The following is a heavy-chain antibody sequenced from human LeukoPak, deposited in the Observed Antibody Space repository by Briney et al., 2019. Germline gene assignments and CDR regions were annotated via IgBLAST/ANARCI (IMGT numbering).Heavy chain of an antibody. CDR1: GFTFSTYS. CDR3: ARAVGNHFDY. Sequence: GGSLRLSCAASGFTFSTYSMKWVRQAPGKGLECVSYISYSSSPIYYADSVKGRFTISRDNAKNSLYLQMNSLRAEDAAVYYCARAVGNHFDYWGQGTLVTVSS. V-gene: IGHV3-48*01. CDR2: ISYSSSPI. D-gene: IGHD4-23*01. J-gene: IGHJ4*02.